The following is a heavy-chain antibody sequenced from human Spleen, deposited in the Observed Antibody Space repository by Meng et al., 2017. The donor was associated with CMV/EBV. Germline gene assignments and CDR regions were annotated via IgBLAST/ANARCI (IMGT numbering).Heavy chain of an antibody. CDR3: ARDFCSGFECFFDS. J-gene: IGHJ4*02. CDR2: INPRYGDT. CDR1: GDTFNNSL. V-gene: IGHV1-2*02. D-gene: IGHD3-3*01. Sequence: SGDTFNNSLIHWVRQAPGQGLEWVGWINPRYGDTKYAQIFRGRVTMTGDTSINTVYMGLSGLRSDDTCVYYCARDFCSGFECFFDSWGQGSLVTVSS.